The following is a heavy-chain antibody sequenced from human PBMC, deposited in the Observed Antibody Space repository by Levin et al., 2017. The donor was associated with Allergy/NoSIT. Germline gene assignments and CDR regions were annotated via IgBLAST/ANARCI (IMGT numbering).Heavy chain of an antibody. Sequence: GESLKISCAASGFTFSSYGMHWVRQAPGKGLEWVAVISYDGSNKYYADPVKGRFTISRDNSKNTLYLQMNSLGAEETAVYYCAKEGGGGYCSGGSCYQEHPEGHYYYYGMDVWGQGTTVTVSS. CDR1: GFTFSSYG. V-gene: IGHV3-30*18. J-gene: IGHJ6*02. D-gene: IGHD2-15*01. CDR2: ISYDGSNK. CDR3: AKEGGGGYCSGGSCYQEHPEGHYYYYGMDV.